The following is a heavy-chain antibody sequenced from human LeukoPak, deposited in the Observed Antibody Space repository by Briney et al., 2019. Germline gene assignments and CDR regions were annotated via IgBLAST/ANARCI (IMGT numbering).Heavy chain of an antibody. Sequence: GESLKISCKTSGYNFTTYWIVWVRRMPGKGLEWMGIIYPGDSDTRYSPSFQGQVTISADKSISTAYLLWSSLKASDTAIYCCARQEYSGSYLDSWGQGTLVTVSS. CDR3: ARQEYSGSYLDS. D-gene: IGHD1-26*01. CDR2: IYPGDSDT. CDR1: GYNFTTYW. J-gene: IGHJ4*02. V-gene: IGHV5-51*01.